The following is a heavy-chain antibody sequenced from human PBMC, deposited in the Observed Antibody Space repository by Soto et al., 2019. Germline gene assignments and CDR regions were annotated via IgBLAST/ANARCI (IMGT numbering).Heavy chain of an antibody. Sequence: SETLSLTCTVSGGSISSYYWSWIRQPPGKELEWIGYIYYSGSTNYNPSLKSRVTISVDTSKNQFSLKLSSVTAADTAVYYCARSPDSSGYYPRWYYYGMDVWGQGTTVTVSS. V-gene: IGHV4-59*12. CDR1: GGSISSYY. J-gene: IGHJ6*02. CDR2: IYYSGST. CDR3: ARSPDSSGYYPRWYYYGMDV. D-gene: IGHD3-22*01.